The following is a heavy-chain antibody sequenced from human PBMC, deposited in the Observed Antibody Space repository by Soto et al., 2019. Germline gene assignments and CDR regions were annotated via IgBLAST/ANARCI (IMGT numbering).Heavy chain of an antibody. CDR2: IYYSGST. CDR3: ARSEEVLRYFDWLPGSLDY. D-gene: IGHD3-9*01. V-gene: IGHV4-39*01. J-gene: IGHJ4*02. Sequence: PSETLSLTCTVSGGSISSSSYYWGWIRQPPGKGLEWIGSIYYSGSTYYNPSLKSRVTISVDTSKNQFSLKLSSVTAADTAVYYCARSEEVLRYFDWLPGSLDYWGQGTLVTVS. CDR1: GGSISSSSYY.